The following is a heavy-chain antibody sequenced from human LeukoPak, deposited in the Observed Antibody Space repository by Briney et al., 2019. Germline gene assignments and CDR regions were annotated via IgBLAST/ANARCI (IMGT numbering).Heavy chain of an antibody. CDR1: NYTFTSYG. V-gene: IGHV1-18*01. Sequence: GSVKVSCKASNYTFTSYGISWVRQAPGQGLEWMAWINAYNGDTNYAQKLQGRVTMTTDTSTSTAYMELRSLRSDDTAVYYCARDLSPRDYWGQGTLVTVSS. J-gene: IGHJ4*02. CDR3: ARDLSPRDY. D-gene: IGHD3-3*02. CDR2: INAYNGDT.